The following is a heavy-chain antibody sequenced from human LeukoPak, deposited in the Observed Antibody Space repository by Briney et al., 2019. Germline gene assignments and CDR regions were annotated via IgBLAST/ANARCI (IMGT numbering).Heavy chain of an antibody. CDR2: ISYDGSNK. V-gene: IGHV3-30-3*01. Sequence: PGGSLRLSCAASGFTFSSYAMHWVRQAPGKGLEWVADISYDGSNKYYADSVKGRLTISTDNSKSTLYLQMNSLRAEDTATYYCARSPYYDILAGFYYYFDYWGQGTLVTVSS. CDR3: ARSPYYDILAGFYYYFDY. CDR1: GFTFSSYA. J-gene: IGHJ4*02. D-gene: IGHD3-9*01.